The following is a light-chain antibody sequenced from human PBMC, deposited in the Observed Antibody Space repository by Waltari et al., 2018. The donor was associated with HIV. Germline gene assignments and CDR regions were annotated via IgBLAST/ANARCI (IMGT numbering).Light chain of an antibody. CDR2: NVN. V-gene: IGLV2-14*03. CDR1: SGDVGGYNF. Sequence: QSALTQPASVSGSPGQSITISCTGPSGDVGGYNFVSWYQQHPGKAPKLIIYNVNTRPSGVSIRFSGSRSANTAALTISGLQAEDEADYFCSSYTSSGPRYVLFGGGTRLTVL. J-gene: IGLJ2*01. CDR3: SSYTSSGPRYVL.